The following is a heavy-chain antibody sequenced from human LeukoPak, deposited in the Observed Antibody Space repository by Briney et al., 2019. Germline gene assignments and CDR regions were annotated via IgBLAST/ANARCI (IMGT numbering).Heavy chain of an antibody. D-gene: IGHD6-13*01. V-gene: IGHV3-74*01. CDR2: ISIDGTRT. J-gene: IGHJ5*02. CDR1: GFTFSNYW. Sequence: GGSLRLSCAVSGFTFSNYWMYWVRQAPGKGLVWVSRISIDGTRTNYGDSVKGRFTISRDNSKNTLYLQMNSLRAEDTAVYYCGGGIAAAQRHWFDPWGQGTLVTVSS. CDR3: GGGIAAAQRHWFDP.